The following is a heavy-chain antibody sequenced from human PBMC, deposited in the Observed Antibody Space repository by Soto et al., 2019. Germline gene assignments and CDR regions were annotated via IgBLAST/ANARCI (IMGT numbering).Heavy chain of an antibody. CDR2: IYYSRST. CDR3: ARGGSEAAAATGYFDL. Sequence: QVPLQESGPGLVKPSETLTLTCTVSGGSISSYYWSWIRQPPGLALEWIGYIYYSRSTNYNPSLKSRVTISVDTSKNQFSLKLSSVTAADTAVYYCARGGSEAAAATGYFDLWGRGTQVTVSS. V-gene: IGHV4-59*01. D-gene: IGHD6-13*01. CDR1: GGSISSYY. J-gene: IGHJ2*01.